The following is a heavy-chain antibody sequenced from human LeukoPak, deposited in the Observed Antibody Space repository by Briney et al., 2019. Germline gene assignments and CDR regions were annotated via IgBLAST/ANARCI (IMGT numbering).Heavy chain of an antibody. Sequence: SETLSLTCAVYGGSSSGYYWSWMRQPPGKGLEWIGEINHSGSTNYNPSLKSRVTISVDTSKNQFSLKLSSVTAADTAVYYCARGGYCSSTSCHRWANWFDPWGQGTLVTVSS. CDR2: INHSGST. CDR3: ARGGYCSSTSCHRWANWFDP. D-gene: IGHD2-2*02. J-gene: IGHJ5*02. V-gene: IGHV4-34*01. CDR1: GGSSSGYY.